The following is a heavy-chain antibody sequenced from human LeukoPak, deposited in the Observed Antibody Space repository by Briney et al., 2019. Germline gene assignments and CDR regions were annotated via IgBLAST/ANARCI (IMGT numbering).Heavy chain of an antibody. V-gene: IGHV1-69*05. Sequence: SVKVSCKASGGTFSSYAISWVRQAPGQGLEWMGGIIPIFSTANYAQKFQGRVTITTDESTSTAYMELSSLRSEDTAVYYCARSRDPDSGSPDYYWGQGTLVTVCS. CDR2: IIPIFSTA. J-gene: IGHJ4*02. CDR1: GGTFSSYA. CDR3: ARSRDPDSGSPDYY. D-gene: IGHD1-26*01.